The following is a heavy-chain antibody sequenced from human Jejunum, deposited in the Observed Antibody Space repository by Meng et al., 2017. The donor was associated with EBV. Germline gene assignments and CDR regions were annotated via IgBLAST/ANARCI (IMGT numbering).Heavy chain of an antibody. CDR1: GFTFSTYW. Sequence: LAGSGVALVQPGGSLRLSCAASGFTFSTYWMNWVRQAPGKGLVWISRINENGRTTAYADSVKGRFTISRDNTKNTLYLQMNSLRAEDTAVYFCSRDLAGPYDDWGQGTLVTASS. V-gene: IGHV3-74*01. CDR3: SRDLAGPYDD. J-gene: IGHJ4*02. CDR2: INENGRTT.